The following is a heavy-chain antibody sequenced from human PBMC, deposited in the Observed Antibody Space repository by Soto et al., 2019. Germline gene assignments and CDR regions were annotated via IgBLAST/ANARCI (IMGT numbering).Heavy chain of an antibody. D-gene: IGHD3-22*01. Sequence: ASVKVSCKASGYTFTSYYMHWVRQAPGQGLEWIGIINPSGGSTSYAQKFQGRVTMTRDTSTSTVYMELSSLRSEDTAVYYCARGRLNYYDSSGYPKDDAFDIWGQGTMVTVSS. CDR2: INPSGGST. CDR3: ARGRLNYYDSSGYPKDDAFDI. J-gene: IGHJ3*02. V-gene: IGHV1-46*01. CDR1: GYTFTSYY.